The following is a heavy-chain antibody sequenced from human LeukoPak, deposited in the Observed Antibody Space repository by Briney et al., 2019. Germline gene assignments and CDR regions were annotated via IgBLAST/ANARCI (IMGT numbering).Heavy chain of an antibody. CDR1: GFTFSDYS. CDR3: SRRFDC. Sequence: GESLRLSCAASGFTFSDYSMNWVRQAPGKGLEWVSYIDGSGDTIYYADSVKGRFTISRDNAKDSLDLQMNSLRDEDTAVYYCSRRFDCWGQGTLVTVSS. V-gene: IGHV3-48*02. J-gene: IGHJ4*02. CDR2: IDGSGDTI.